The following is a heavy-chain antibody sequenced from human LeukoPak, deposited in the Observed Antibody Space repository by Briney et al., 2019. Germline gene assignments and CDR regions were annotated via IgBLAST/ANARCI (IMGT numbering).Heavy chain of an antibody. CDR3: ARRPIYSAGPHLDY. J-gene: IGHJ4*02. V-gene: IGHV4-39*01. D-gene: IGHD3-3*01. Sequence: SETLSLTCTVSGGSISSSSYYWGWIRQPPGKGLEWIGSIYYSGGTNYNPSLKSRVTISVDTLRNQFSLKLSSVTAADTAVYYCARRPIYSAGPHLDYWGPGTLVTVSS. CDR2: IYYSGGT. CDR1: GGSISSSSYY.